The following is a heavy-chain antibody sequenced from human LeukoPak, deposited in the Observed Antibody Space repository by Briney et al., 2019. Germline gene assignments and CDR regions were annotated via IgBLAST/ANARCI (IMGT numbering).Heavy chain of an antibody. Sequence: SETLSLTCTVSGGSISSSGYYWGWIRQPPGKGLEWIGNIYYSGSTYYNPSLMSRVTISVDTSKNHFSLKLSSVTAADTAVYYCARQAVVVAALLDCWGQGTLVTVSS. CDR2: IYYSGST. CDR1: GGSISSSGYY. CDR3: ARQAVVVAALLDC. J-gene: IGHJ4*02. V-gene: IGHV4-39*01. D-gene: IGHD2-15*01.